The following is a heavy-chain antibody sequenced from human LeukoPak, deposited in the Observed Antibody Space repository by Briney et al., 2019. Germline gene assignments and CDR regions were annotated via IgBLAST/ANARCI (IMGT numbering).Heavy chain of an antibody. CDR2: IYHNGDT. Sequence: SETLSLTCTVSGDSITNYYWSWIRQPPGRGLEWIGYIYHNGDTKYNPSLKSRVTISVDTSKNQFSLQLNSVTPEDTAVYYCARGGAGGRAFDIWGQGTMVTVSS. CDR3: ARGGAGGRAFDI. J-gene: IGHJ3*02. CDR1: GDSITNYY. D-gene: IGHD2-15*01. V-gene: IGHV4-59*12.